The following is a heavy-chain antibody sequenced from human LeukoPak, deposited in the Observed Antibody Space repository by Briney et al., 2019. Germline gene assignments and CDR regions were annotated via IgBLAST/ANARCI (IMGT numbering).Heavy chain of an antibody. D-gene: IGHD1-14*01. J-gene: IGHJ5*02. Sequence: PGGSLRLSCAASGFTFSSYEMNWVRQAPGKGPEWVAYIKSSGDKIYYADSVKGRFTISRDNAQNSLYLQMNSVRVEDTAIYYCARGSEGWFDPWGQGTLVTVSS. CDR2: IKSSGDKI. CDR1: GFTFSSYE. CDR3: ARGSEGWFDP. V-gene: IGHV3-48*03.